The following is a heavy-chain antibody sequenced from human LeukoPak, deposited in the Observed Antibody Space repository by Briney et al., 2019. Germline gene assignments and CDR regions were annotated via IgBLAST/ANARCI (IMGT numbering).Heavy chain of an antibody. V-gene: IGHV4-61*02. J-gene: IGHJ4*02. D-gene: IGHD2-15*01. CDR3: ARQFAAATAFDY. CDR1: GGSFSGGSYF. CDR2: IYTSGST. Sequence: SETLSLTCSVSGGSFSGGSYFWNWIRQPAGKGLEWIGRIYTSGSTNYNPSLKSRVTISVDTSKNQFSLKLSSVTAADTAVYYCARQFAAATAFDYWGQGTLVTVSS.